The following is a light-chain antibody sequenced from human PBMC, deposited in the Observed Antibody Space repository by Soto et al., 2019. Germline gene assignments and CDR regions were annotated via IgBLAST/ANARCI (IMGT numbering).Light chain of an antibody. Sequence: EIVLTQSPASLSASPGERATLSCRASQSVSSNLAWYQQKPGKAPRLLIYGASTRATGIPARFSGSGSGTEFTLTISSLQSEDFAVYYCQQYNNWPAITFGQGTRLEIK. CDR3: QQYNNWPAIT. V-gene: IGKV3-15*01. CDR2: GAS. J-gene: IGKJ5*01. CDR1: QSVSSN.